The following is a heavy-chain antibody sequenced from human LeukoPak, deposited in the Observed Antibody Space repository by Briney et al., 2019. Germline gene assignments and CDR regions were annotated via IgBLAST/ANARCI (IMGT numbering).Heavy chain of an antibody. CDR1: GYTFTSYG. V-gene: IGHV1-18*01. J-gene: IGHJ5*02. D-gene: IGHD3-10*01. CDR2: ISAYNGNT. Sequence: ASVKVSCKASGYTFTSYGISWVRQAPGQGLEWMGWISAYNGNTNYAQKLQGRVTMTTDTSTRTAYMELRSLRSDDTAVYYCARDTLLWFGELLRGVNWFDPWGQGTLVTVSS. CDR3: ARDTLLWFGELLRGVNWFDP.